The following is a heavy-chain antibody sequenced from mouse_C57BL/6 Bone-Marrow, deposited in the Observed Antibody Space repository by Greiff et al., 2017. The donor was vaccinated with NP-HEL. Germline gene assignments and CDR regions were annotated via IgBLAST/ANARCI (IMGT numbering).Heavy chain of an antibody. V-gene: IGHV1-76*01. CDR1: GYTFTDYY. J-gene: IGHJ2*01. CDR3: ARSYDYDEAYFDD. Sequence: QVHVKQSGAELVRPGASVKLSCKASGYTFTDYYINWVKQRPGQGLEWIARLYPGSGNTYYNEKFKGKATLTAEKSSSTAYMQLSSLTSEDSAVYFCARSYDYDEAYFDDWGQGTTLTVSS. D-gene: IGHD2-4*01. CDR2: LYPGSGNT.